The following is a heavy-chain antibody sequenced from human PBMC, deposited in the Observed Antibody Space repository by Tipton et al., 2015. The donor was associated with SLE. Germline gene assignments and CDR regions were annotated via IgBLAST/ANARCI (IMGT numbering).Heavy chain of an antibody. Sequence: TLSLTCTVSGGSIGSYHWSWIRQPPGKGLEWIGFIYTSGNTNYNPSLKSRVTISVDTSKNHFSLKLSSVTAADTAMYYCARHLTLWNDYYYYGMDVWGQGTTVTVSS. D-gene: IGHD1-1*01. CDR1: GGSIGSYH. CDR2: IYTSGNT. J-gene: IGHJ6*02. V-gene: IGHV4-4*09. CDR3: ARHLTLWNDYYYYGMDV.